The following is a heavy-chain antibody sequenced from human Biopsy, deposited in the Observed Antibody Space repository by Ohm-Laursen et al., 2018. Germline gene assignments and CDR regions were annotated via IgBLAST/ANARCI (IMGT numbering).Heavy chain of an antibody. Sequence: SLRLSCSASGLTFNTYAMNWVRQAPGKGLEWVSHIDVSEDNTCYADSVRGRFTISRDNSKKMVHLQINSLRADDTAVYYCVKHWGGYNFDSWGQGTLVTVSS. CDR1: GLTFNTYA. CDR2: IDVSEDNT. J-gene: IGHJ4*01. V-gene: IGHV3-23*01. CDR3: VKHWGGYNFDS. D-gene: IGHD7-27*01.